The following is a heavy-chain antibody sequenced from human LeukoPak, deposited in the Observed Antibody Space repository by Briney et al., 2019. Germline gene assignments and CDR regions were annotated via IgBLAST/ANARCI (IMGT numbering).Heavy chain of an antibody. Sequence: SETLSLTCTVSGGSISSHFWSWIRQPPGKGLEWIAYVHYTGSTNYNPSLKSRVTIAMDTSKNQFSLRLRSVTAADTAVYYCARVRRTYYYYMDVWGKGTTVTVSS. V-gene: IGHV4-59*11. CDR2: VHYTGST. CDR3: ARVRRTYYYYMDV. CDR1: GGSISSHF. J-gene: IGHJ6*03.